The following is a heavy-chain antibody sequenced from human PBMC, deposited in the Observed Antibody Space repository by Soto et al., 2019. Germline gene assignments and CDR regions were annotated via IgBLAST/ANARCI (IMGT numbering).Heavy chain of an antibody. J-gene: IGHJ4*02. CDR3: ATLGSRPLDFDY. Sequence: GGSLRLSCAASGFTFDDYAMHWVRQAPGKGLEWVSGISWNSGSIGYADSVKGRFTISRDNAKNSLYLQMNSLRAEDTALYYCATLGSRPLDFDYWGQGTLVTVSS. CDR1: GFTFDDYA. V-gene: IGHV3-9*01. CDR2: ISWNSGSI. D-gene: IGHD1-26*01.